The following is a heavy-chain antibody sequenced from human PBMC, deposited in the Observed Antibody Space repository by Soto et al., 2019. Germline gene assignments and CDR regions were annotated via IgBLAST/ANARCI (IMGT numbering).Heavy chain of an antibody. Sequence: QVQLVQSGAEVKKPGASVKVSCKASGYTFTIYGISWVRQAPGQGLEWMGWISGYNGNTDYAQNLQDRVTLTTDASTSSVYMELRSRRSDDTDVYYCARVDYYDSSGYYGYWGQGTLITVSS. CDR1: GYTFTIYG. D-gene: IGHD3-22*01. J-gene: IGHJ4*02. V-gene: IGHV1-18*04. CDR2: ISGYNGNT. CDR3: ARVDYYDSSGYYGY.